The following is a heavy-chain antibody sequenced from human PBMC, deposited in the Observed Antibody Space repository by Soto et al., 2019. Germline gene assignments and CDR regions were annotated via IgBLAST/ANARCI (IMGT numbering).Heavy chain of an antibody. CDR1: GFTFSSYW. Sequence: GGSLRLSCAASGFTFSSYWMHWVRQAPGKGLVWVSRINSDGSSTSYADSVKGRFTISRDNAKNTLYLQMNSLRAEDTAVYYCATLLGLTYYDYIWGSSRDYWGQGTLVTVSS. J-gene: IGHJ4*02. D-gene: IGHD3-16*01. CDR2: INSDGSST. CDR3: ATLLGLTYYDYIWGSSRDY. V-gene: IGHV3-74*01.